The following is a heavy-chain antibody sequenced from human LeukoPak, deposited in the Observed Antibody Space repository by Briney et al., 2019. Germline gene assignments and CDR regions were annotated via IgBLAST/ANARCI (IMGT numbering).Heavy chain of an antibody. CDR3: ANQVGATFN. D-gene: IGHD1-26*01. CDR1: GFNFSSYA. Sequence: GGSLRLSCAASGFNFSSYAMSWVRQAPGKGLEWVSGIGGSSDSTYYADSVKGRFTISRDNSKNTLYLQMNSLRAEDTAVYYCANQVGATFNWGQGTLVTVSS. J-gene: IGHJ4*02. V-gene: IGHV3-23*01. CDR2: IGGSSDST.